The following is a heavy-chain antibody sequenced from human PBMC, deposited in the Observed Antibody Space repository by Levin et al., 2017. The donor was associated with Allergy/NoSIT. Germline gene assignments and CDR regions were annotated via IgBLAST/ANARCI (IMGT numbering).Heavy chain of an antibody. Sequence: GGSLRLSCAASGFTFSSYWMSWVRQAPGKGLEWVANIKQDGSEKYYVDSVKGRFTISRDNAKNSLYLQMNSLRAEDTAVYYCARYIVVVVAATPGWFDPWGQGTLVTVSS. D-gene: IGHD2-15*01. CDR2: IKQDGSEK. CDR1: GFTFSSYW. CDR3: ARYIVVVVAATPGWFDP. J-gene: IGHJ5*02. V-gene: IGHV3-7*01.